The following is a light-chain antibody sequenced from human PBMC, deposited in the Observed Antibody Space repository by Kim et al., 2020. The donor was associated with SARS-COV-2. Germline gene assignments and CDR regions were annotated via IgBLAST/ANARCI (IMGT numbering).Light chain of an antibody. CDR3: SSFTRSTTYV. CDR2: DVS. CDR1: RSDVGAYNY. J-gene: IGLJ3*02. Sequence: GQSITISCTGTRSDVGAYNYVSWYQQHPGKAPKLVIYDVSDRPSGVSSRFSGSKSGNTASLTISGLQAEDEADYYCSSFTRSTTYVFGGGTQLTVL. V-gene: IGLV2-14*03.